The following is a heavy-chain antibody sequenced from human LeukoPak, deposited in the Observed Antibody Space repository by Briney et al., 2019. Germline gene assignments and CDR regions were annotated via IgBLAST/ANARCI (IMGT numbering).Heavy chain of an antibody. CDR3: ARGVLQLWLRGCYFDY. V-gene: IGHV4-61*02. Sequence: SETLSLTCTVSGGSISSGSYYWSCIRQPAGKGLEWIGRIYTSGSTNYNPSLKSRVTISVDTSKNQSSLKLSSVTAADTAVYYCARGVLQLWLRGCYFDYWGQGTLVTVSS. CDR1: GGSISSGSYY. CDR2: IYTSGST. J-gene: IGHJ4*02. D-gene: IGHD5-18*01.